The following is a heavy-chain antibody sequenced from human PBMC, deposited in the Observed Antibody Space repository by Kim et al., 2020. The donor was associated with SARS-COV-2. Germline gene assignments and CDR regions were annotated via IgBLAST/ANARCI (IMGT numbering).Heavy chain of an antibody. CDR2: VSWNSGNI. J-gene: IGHJ4*02. D-gene: IGHD6-19*01. CDR3: AKGFGRAVNGKVEY. CDR1: GFTFDDYA. V-gene: IGHV3-9*01. Sequence: GGSLRLSCVASGFTFDDYAMHWVRQTPGKGLEWVSGVSWNSGNIGYADSVKGRFTISRDNAKNSLYLQMNSLRAEDTALYYCAKGFGRAVNGKVEYWGQGTPVTVSS.